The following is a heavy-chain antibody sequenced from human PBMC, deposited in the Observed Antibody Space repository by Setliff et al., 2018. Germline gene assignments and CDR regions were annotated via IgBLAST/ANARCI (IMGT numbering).Heavy chain of an antibody. CDR3: ARDGGGDSDAFDI. CDR2: INPNSGGT. D-gene: IGHD3-16*01. J-gene: IGHJ3*02. Sequence: ASVKVSCKASGYTFTGYYMHWVRQAPGQGLEWMGWINPNSGGTNYAQKFQGWVTMTRDTSISTAYMELSRLRSDDTAVYSCARDGGGDSDAFDIWGQGTMVTVSS. CDR1: GYTFTGYY. V-gene: IGHV1-2*04.